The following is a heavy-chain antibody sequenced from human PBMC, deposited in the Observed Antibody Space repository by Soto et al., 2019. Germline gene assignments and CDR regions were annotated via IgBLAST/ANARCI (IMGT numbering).Heavy chain of an antibody. Sequence: QVQLVQSGAEVKKHGASVKVSCKASGHTFTGHHMHWVRQAPGQGLEWMGYIDLDNDNRAYAQKFQGRVTTTRDTSITTAYMELCGLRSDDTAVYYCGLEPTGTGGFDYWGQGTLVTVSS. CDR2: IDLDNDNR. CDR3: GLEPTGTGGFDY. CDR1: GHTFTGHH. V-gene: IGHV1-2*02. J-gene: IGHJ4*02. D-gene: IGHD7-27*01.